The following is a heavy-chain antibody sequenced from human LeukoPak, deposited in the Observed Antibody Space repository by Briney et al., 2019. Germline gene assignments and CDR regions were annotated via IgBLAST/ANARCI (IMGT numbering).Heavy chain of an antibody. Sequence: SETLSLTCTVSGGSISSYYWSWIRQPPGRGLEWIGYIYYSGSTNYNPSLKSRVTISVDTSKNQFSLKLSSVTAADTAVYYCARVGSSTNGEIDYWGQGTLVTVSS. CDR3: ARVGSSTNGEIDY. CDR2: IYYSGST. J-gene: IGHJ4*02. D-gene: IGHD2-2*01. CDR1: GGSISSYY. V-gene: IGHV4-59*01.